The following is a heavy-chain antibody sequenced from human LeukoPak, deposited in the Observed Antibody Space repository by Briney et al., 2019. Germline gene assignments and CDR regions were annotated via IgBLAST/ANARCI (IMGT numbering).Heavy chain of an antibody. J-gene: IGHJ4*01. D-gene: IGHD3-3*01. CDR3: ATYYTIYDPFDY. CDR1: GDSVSSNSAA. CDR2: TYYRSKWYN. Sequence: SHTLSLTCAISGDSVSSNSAAWNWIRQSPSRGLEWLGRTYYRSKWYNDYAVSVKNRMTINPDTSKNQFSLQLNSVTAADTAVYYCATYYTIYDPFDYWGHGTLVTVSS. V-gene: IGHV6-1*01.